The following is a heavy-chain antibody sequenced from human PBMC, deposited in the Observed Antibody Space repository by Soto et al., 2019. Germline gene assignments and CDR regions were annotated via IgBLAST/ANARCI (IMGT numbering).Heavy chain of an antibody. V-gene: IGHV3-15*01. CDR2: IKSKTDGETT. CDR3: APLYEGQQYSIDY. CDR1: GFPFMNVG. J-gene: IGHJ4*02. D-gene: IGHD2-21*01. Sequence: GGSLRLSWTASGFPFMNVGMSWVRQAPGQGLEWLGRIKSKTDGETTEYAAPVKGRFSISRDDSKNTLFLQMNNLEIADTGTYYCAPLYEGQQYSIDYWGQGTLVTVSS.